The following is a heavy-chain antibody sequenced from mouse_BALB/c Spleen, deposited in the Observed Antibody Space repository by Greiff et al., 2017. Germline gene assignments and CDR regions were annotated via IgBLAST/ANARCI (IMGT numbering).Heavy chain of an antibody. V-gene: IGHV14-1*02. Sequence: VQLKQSGAELVRPGALVKLSCKASGFNIKDYYMHWVKQRPEQGLEWIGWIDPENGNTIYDPKFQGKASITADTSSNTAYLQLSSLTSEDTAVYYCARGGQDAMDYWGQGTSVTVSS. CDR1: GFNIKDYY. CDR3: ARGGQDAMDY. J-gene: IGHJ4*01. CDR2: IDPENGNT. D-gene: IGHD3-3*01.